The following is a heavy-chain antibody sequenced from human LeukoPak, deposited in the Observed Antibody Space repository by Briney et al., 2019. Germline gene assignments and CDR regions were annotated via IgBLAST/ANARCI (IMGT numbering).Heavy chain of an antibody. CDR3: ARAGYYYGMDV. D-gene: IGHD1-1*01. CDR2: IKQDGSEK. Sequence: PGGSLRLSCAASGFTFSNYWMNWVRQAPGKGLEWVANIKQDGSEKYYVDSVKGRFTISRDNAKNSLYLQMNSLRAEDTAVYYCARAGYYYGMDVWGQGTTVTVSS. CDR1: GFTFSNYW. V-gene: IGHV3-7*03. J-gene: IGHJ6*02.